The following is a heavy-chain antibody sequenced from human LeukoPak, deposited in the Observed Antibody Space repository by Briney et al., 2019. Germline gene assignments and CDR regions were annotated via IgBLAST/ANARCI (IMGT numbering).Heavy chain of an antibody. CDR3: ARVDSSGYSRTSDI. CDR1: GFTSSNYW. J-gene: IGHJ3*02. CDR2: IKTDGSST. V-gene: IGHV3-74*01. D-gene: IGHD3-22*01. Sequence: GGSLSLSRAVSGFTSSNYWMHWVRQAPGKGLVWVSRIKTDGSSTNYADSVKGRFTISRDNAKNTLYLQMNSLRAEDTAVYYCARVDSSGYSRTSDIWGQGTMVTVSS.